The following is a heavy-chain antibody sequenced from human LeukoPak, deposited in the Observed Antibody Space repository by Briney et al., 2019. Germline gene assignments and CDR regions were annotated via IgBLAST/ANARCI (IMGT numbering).Heavy chain of an antibody. CDR3: ARDVWFGAGRTFDY. CDR1: GGSISSGSYY. D-gene: IGHD3-10*01. CDR2: IYTSGST. Sequence: SETLSLTCTVSGGSISSGSYYWSWIRQPAGKGLEWIGRIYTSGSTNYDPSLKSRVTISVDTSKNQFSLRLSSVTAADTAVYYCARDVWFGAGRTFDYWGQGTLVTVSS. J-gene: IGHJ4*02. V-gene: IGHV4-61*02.